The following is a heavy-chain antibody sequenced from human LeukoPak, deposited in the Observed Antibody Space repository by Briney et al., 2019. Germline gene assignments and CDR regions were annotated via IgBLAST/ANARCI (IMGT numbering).Heavy chain of an antibody. Sequence: SQTLSRTCTVSGGSLSSGDYYWSWIRQPPGKGLEWIGYIYYSGSTYYNPSLKSRVTISVDTSRNQFSLKLSSVTAADTAVYYCARSLGADSSGYYWGQGTLVTVSS. CDR1: GGSLSSGDYY. CDR2: IYYSGST. CDR3: ARSLGADSSGYY. J-gene: IGHJ4*02. V-gene: IGHV4-30-4*01. D-gene: IGHD3-22*01.